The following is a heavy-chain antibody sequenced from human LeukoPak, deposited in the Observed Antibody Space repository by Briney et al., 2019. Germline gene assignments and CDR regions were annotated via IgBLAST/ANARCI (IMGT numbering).Heavy chain of an antibody. CDR1: GFSFRSHY. Sequence: GGSLRLSCAASGFSFRSHYMSWVRQAPGKGLEWVAVIYSDRRTHYGDSVKGRFTISRDNSNNTLHLQMNSLRGEDTAVYYCARCGSDYDGGAFDIWGQGTVVTVSS. CDR3: ARCGSDYDGGAFDI. D-gene: IGHD2-21*02. J-gene: IGHJ3*02. CDR2: IYSDRRT. V-gene: IGHV3-53*01.